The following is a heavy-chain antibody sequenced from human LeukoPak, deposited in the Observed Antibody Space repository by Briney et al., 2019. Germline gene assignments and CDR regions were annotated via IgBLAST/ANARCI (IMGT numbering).Heavy chain of an antibody. J-gene: IGHJ4*02. Sequence: GGSLRLSCAASGFTFSSYAMSWVRQAPGKGLEWVSAISGSGGSTYYADSVKGRFTISRDNSKNTLYLQMNSLRAEDTAVYYCARDHREDSGYFDYWGQGTLVTVSS. CDR3: ARDHREDSGYFDY. CDR2: ISGSGGST. V-gene: IGHV3-23*01. CDR1: GFTFSSYA. D-gene: IGHD6-6*01.